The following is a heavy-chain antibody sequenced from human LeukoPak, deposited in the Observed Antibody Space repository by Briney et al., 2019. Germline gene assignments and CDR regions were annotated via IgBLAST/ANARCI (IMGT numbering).Heavy chain of an antibody. CDR1: GGTFSSYA. Sequence: SVKVSCKASGGTFSSYAISWVRQAPGQGLEWMGRIIPILGIANYAQKFQGRVTITADKSTSTAYMELSSLRSEDTAVYYCARDLGETWIQLWYYFDYWGQGTLVTVSS. J-gene: IGHJ4*02. CDR3: ARDLGETWIQLWYYFDY. CDR2: IIPILGIA. V-gene: IGHV1-69*04. D-gene: IGHD5-18*01.